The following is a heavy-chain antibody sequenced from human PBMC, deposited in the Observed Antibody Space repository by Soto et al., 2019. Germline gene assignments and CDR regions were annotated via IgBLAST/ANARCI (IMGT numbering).Heavy chain of an antibody. CDR2: IYSGGST. J-gene: IGHJ4*02. D-gene: IGHD3-22*01. CDR1: GFTVSSNY. Sequence: GGSLRLSCAASGFTVSSNYMSWVRQAPGKGLEWVSVIYSGGSTYYAVSVKGRFTISRDNSKNTLYLQMNILRAEDTAVYYCAREAPYDSSGYYFDYWGQGTLVTVSS. CDR3: AREAPYDSSGYYFDY. V-gene: IGHV3-53*01.